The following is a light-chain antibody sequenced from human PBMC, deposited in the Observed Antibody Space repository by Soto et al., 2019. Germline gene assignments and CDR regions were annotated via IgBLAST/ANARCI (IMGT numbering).Light chain of an antibody. CDR1: QSSRRR. V-gene: IGKV1-5*03. CDR3: QRYNSYPLT. Sequence: DIPMTQSTATLYASGGLRVTITCRASQSSRRRLAWNQLKPGKAPKHLIYKASSLESGVSSRFSGSGSGTEFTLTISSLQPDDFATYYCQRYNSYPLTFGQGTKVAIK. J-gene: IGKJ1*01. CDR2: KAS.